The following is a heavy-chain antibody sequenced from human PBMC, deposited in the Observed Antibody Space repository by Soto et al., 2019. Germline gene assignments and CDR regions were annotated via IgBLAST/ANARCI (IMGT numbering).Heavy chain of an antibody. V-gene: IGHV4-39*07. J-gene: IGHJ5*02. CDR2: IHHSGST. Sequence: SETLSLTCTVSGASISSSSYAWGWIRQPPGKGLEWIGNIHHSGSTYYNPSLKSRVAISVDTSKDQFSLKLSSVTAADTAVYYCARSVFPWGQGTLVTVSS. CDR3: ARSVFP. CDR1: GASISSSSYA.